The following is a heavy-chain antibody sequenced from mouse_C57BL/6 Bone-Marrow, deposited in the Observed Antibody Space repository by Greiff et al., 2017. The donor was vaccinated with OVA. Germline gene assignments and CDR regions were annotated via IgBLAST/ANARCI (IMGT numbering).Heavy chain of an antibody. CDR2: IYPGDGDT. J-gene: IGHJ3*01. CDR3: ARGRDYGGGSWFAY. D-gene: IGHD2-4*01. V-gene: IGHV1-82*01. Sequence: QVQLKQSGPELVKPGASVKISCKASGYAFSSSWMNWVKQRPGKGLEWIGRIYPGDGDTNYNGKFKGKATLTADKSSSTAYMQLSSLTSEDSAVYFCARGRDYGGGSWFAYWGQGTLVTVSA. CDR1: GYAFSSSW.